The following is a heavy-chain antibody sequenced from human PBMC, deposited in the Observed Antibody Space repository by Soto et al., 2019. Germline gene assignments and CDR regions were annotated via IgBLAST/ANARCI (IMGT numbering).Heavy chain of an antibody. CDR1: GFTVSSNY. J-gene: IGHJ6*02. Sequence: GGSLRLSCAASGFTVSSNYMSWVRQAPGKGLEWVSVIYSGGSTYYADSVKGRFTISRDNSKNTLYLQMNSLRAEDTAVYYCARAPIPYDYDFWTGGMDVWGQGTTVTVSS. D-gene: IGHD3-3*01. CDR3: ARAPIPYDYDFWTGGMDV. V-gene: IGHV3-53*01. CDR2: IYSGGST.